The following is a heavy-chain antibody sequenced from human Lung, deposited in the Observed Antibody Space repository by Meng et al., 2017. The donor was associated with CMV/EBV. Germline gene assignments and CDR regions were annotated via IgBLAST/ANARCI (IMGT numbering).Heavy chain of an antibody. Sequence: GGSLRLXCAVSGFTFSSYDTHWVRQAPGKGLGWVAVITYDGSNTNYADSVKGRFTISRDNTENTLYLQMNSRRAEDTAVYYCAGGEYIILVSYGMDVLGQGXTVTVSS. CDR1: GFTFSSYD. V-gene: IGHV3-30-3*01. D-gene: IGHD3-9*01. J-gene: IGHJ6*02. CDR3: AGGEYIILVSYGMDV. CDR2: ITYDGSNT.